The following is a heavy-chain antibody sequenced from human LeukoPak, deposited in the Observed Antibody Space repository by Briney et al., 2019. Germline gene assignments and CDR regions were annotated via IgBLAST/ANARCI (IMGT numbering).Heavy chain of an antibody. Sequence: GGSLRFSCAVSGLTFSTYSMTWVRQGPGKGLEWVSSIYNSGAKIFYADSVKGRFTISRDNSKNMLYLQMNSLRVEDTAVYYCAKDVAPDSGWDLDYWGQGTLVTVSS. CDR2: IYNSGAKI. J-gene: IGHJ4*02. D-gene: IGHD6-19*01. CDR1: GLTFSTYS. V-gene: IGHV3-23*01. CDR3: AKDVAPDSGWDLDY.